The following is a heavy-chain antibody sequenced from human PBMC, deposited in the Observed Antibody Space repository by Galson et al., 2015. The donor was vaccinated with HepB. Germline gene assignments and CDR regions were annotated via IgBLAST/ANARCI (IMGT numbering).Heavy chain of an antibody. CDR3: ALRTGTLPYYFDY. V-gene: IGHV1-18*01. CDR1: GYTFTSFG. D-gene: IGHD3-10*01. Sequence: SVKVSCKASGYTFTSFGISWMRQAPGQRLEWMGWISTYNGKTDYAQKYQGRVSMTTDRSTRTVHLDLRSLRSDDTAVYYCALRTGTLPYYFDYWGQGAQVTVSS. CDR2: ISTYNGKT. J-gene: IGHJ4*02.